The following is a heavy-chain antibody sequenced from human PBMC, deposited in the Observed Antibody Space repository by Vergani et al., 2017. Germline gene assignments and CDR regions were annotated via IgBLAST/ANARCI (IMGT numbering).Heavy chain of an antibody. V-gene: IGHV1-2*02. CDR2: INPNSGGT. D-gene: IGHD6-19*01. CDR3: ARGQWLPTLSFDY. Sequence: VQLVQSGAEGKKPGASGKVSCKASGYTFTGHYMHWVRQAPGQGLEWMGWINPNSGGTNYAPKFQGRVTMTRDTSISTAYMELSRLRSYDTAVYYCARGQWLPTLSFDYWGQGTLVTVSS. J-gene: IGHJ4*02. CDR1: GYTFTGHY.